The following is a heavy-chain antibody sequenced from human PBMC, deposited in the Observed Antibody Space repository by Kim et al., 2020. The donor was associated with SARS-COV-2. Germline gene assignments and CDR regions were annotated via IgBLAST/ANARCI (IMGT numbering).Heavy chain of an antibody. CDR1: GGSISSGGYY. V-gene: IGHV4-31*03. CDR2: IYYSGST. CDR3: ASLSGIAVAGTGDWFDP. Sequence: SETLSLTCTVSGGSISSGGYYWSWIRQHPGKGLEWIGYIYYSGSTYYNPSLKSRVTISVDTSKNQFSLKLSSVTAADTAVYYCASLSGIAVAGTGDWFDPWGQGTLVTVSS. J-gene: IGHJ5*02. D-gene: IGHD6-19*01.